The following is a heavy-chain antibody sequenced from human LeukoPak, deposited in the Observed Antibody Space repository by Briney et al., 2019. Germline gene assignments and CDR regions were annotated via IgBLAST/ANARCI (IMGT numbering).Heavy chain of an antibody. Sequence: GGSLRLSCAASGFTFTTYSMNWVRQAPGKGLEWVAVISYAGANKYYADSVKGRFTISRENAKNSLYLQMNSLRAGDTAVYYCARATFCSSTSCYGPPDYWGQRTLVTVSS. CDR3: ARATFCSSTSCYGPPDY. CDR1: GFTFTTYS. CDR2: ISYAGANK. D-gene: IGHD2-2*01. V-gene: IGHV3-30*03. J-gene: IGHJ4*02.